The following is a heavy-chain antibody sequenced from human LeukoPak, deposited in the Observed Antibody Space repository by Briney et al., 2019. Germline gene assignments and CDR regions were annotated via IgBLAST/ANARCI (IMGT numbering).Heavy chain of an antibody. D-gene: IGHD1-1*01. J-gene: IGHJ6*02. CDR1: GGSFSGYY. V-gene: IGHV4-34*01. CDR3: ARGQTGTTFRGGYYGMDV. CDR2: INHSGST. Sequence: SETLSLTYAVYGGSFSGYYWSWIRQPPGKGLEWIGEINHSGSTNYNPSLKSRVTISVDTSKNQFSLKLSSVTAADTAVYYCARGQTGTTFRGGYYGMDVWGQGTTVTVSS.